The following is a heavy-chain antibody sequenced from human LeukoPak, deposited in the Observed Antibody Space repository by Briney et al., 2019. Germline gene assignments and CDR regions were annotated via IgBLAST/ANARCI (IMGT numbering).Heavy chain of an antibody. V-gene: IGHV4-59*08. J-gene: IGHJ4*02. CDR3: ARAVSGRFDY. D-gene: IGHD6-19*01. Sequence: SETLSLTCTVSGGSMSPYHWGWIRQPPGKGREWTGYIYYSGSTNYTPSLNSPVTISVDTSKNQFSLKLSSVTAADTAIYYCARAVSGRFDYWGQGTLVTVSS. CDR2: IYYSGST. CDR1: GGSMSPYH.